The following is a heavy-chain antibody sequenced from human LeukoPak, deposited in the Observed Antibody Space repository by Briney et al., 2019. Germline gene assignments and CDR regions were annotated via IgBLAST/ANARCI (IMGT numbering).Heavy chain of an antibody. D-gene: IGHD3-10*01. CDR1: GFTFSSYW. J-gene: IGHJ4*02. Sequence: GGSLRLSCAASGFTFSSYWMSWVRQAPGKGLEGVANIKQDGSEKYCVDSVKGRLTISRDNAKNSLYLQMNSLRAEDTAVYYCARAHMVRGFIHYYFDYWGQGTLVTVSS. CDR3: ARAHMVRGFIHYYFDY. CDR2: IKQDGSEK. V-gene: IGHV3-7*04.